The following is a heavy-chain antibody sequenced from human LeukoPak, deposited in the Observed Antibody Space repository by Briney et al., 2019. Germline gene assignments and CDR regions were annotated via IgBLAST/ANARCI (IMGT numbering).Heavy chain of an antibody. J-gene: IGHJ6*03. D-gene: IGHD3-10*01. Sequence: PGGSLRLSCVVAGLRFSTYTMNWVRQAPGKGPEWVSSISATGDGTYYADSVQGRFTMSIDNSKNTVYLQMNSLRSEDTALYYCAKDRLWFGQLLPSMDVWGKGTKVTVSS. V-gene: IGHV3-23*01. CDR3: AKDRLWFGQLLPSMDV. CDR2: ISATGDGT. CDR1: GLRFSTYT.